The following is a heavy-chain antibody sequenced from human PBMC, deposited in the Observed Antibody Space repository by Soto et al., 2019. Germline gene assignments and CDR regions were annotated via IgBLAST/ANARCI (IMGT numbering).Heavy chain of an antibody. D-gene: IGHD3-22*01. CDR1: GFTFSTYG. Sequence: QVQLVESGGGVVQPGRSLTLSCAASGFTFSTYGMHWVRQAPGKGLEWGAVIWYDGSKKYYADSVKGRFTISRDNSKNTLYVQMNSLRAEDTAVYYCARGNYDSSGSFDYWGQGTLVTVSS. CDR2: IWYDGSKK. J-gene: IGHJ4*02. V-gene: IGHV3-33*01. CDR3: ARGNYDSSGSFDY.